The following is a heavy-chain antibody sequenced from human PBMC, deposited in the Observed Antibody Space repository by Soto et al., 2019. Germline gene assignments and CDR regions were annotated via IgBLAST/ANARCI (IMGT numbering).Heavy chain of an antibody. Sequence: QVHLMQSGAEVKSPGASVRVSCKASGYTFSSYGVSWVRQAPGQGLEFMGWISVYNGHTSYAQKFQGRDTMTTDTSTGTAYMELRSLRSADTAVYFCARCDFGDYVPPLDPWGQGTLVTVSA. J-gene: IGHJ5*02. CDR2: ISVYNGHT. D-gene: IGHD4-17*01. V-gene: IGHV1-18*01. CDR1: GYTFSSYG. CDR3: ARCDFGDYVPPLDP.